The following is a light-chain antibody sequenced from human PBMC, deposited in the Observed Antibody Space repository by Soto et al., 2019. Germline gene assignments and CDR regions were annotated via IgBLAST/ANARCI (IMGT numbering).Light chain of an antibody. CDR1: QSVGSY. V-gene: IGKV3-11*01. Sequence: EIVLTQSPATLSLSPGERATLSCRASQSVGSYLGWYQQRPGQAPRLLIYDASNRATGIPDRFSGSGSGTDFTLTISSLEPEDFALYYCQQRSNWPQYTFGQGTKLEIK. CDR3: QQRSNWPQYT. J-gene: IGKJ2*01. CDR2: DAS.